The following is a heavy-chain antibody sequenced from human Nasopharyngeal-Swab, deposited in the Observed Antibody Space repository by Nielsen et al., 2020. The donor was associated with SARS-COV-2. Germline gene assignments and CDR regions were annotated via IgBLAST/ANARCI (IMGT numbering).Heavy chain of an antibody. D-gene: IGHD3-22*01. V-gene: IGHV1-2*06. CDR2: INPSSGGT. J-gene: IGHJ4*02. Sequence: WVRQAPGQGLEWMGRINPSSGGTNYAQKFQGRVTMTRDTSISTAYMELSRLRSDDTAVYYCARNDSSGYGYWGQGTLVTVSS. CDR3: ARNDSSGYGY.